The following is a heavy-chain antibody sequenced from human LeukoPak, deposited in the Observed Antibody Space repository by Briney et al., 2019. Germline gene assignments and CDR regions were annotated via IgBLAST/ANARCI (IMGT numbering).Heavy chain of an antibody. CDR1: GGSFSSYY. CDR3: ATTGYSSSWTRGPPYYFDY. Sequence: SETLSLTCAAYGGSFSSYYWSWIRQPPGKGLEWIGEINHSGSTNYNPSLKSRVTISVDTSKNQFSLKLSSVTAADTAVYYCATTGYSSSWTRGPPYYFDYWGQGTLVTVSS. V-gene: IGHV4-34*01. CDR2: INHSGST. J-gene: IGHJ4*02. D-gene: IGHD6-13*01.